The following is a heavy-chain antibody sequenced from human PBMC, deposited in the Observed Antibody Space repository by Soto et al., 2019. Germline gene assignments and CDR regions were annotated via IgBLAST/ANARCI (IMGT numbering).Heavy chain of an antibody. D-gene: IGHD2-2*01. CDR2: ISGSGGST. V-gene: IGHV3-23*01. CDR3: AKFSLREDIVVVPAATFFDY. J-gene: IGHJ4*02. CDR1: GFTFSSYA. Sequence: GGSLRLSCAASGFTFSSYAMSWVRQAPGKGLEWVSAISGSGGSTYYADSVKGRFTISRDNSKNTLYLQMNSLRAEDTAVYYCAKFSLREDIVVVPAATFFDYWGQGTLVTVSS.